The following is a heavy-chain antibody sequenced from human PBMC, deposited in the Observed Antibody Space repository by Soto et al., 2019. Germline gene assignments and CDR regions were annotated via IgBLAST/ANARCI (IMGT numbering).Heavy chain of an antibody. Sequence: QVPLVQSGAEVKKPGASVKVSCKASGYTFSNCAMHWARQAPGQRLEWMGWINAGNGNTKYSQNFQGRLTITRDTFASTAYMELSSLRSEDTAVYYCARDPVGATPLNWFDPWGQGTLVTVSS. CDR3: ARDPVGATPLNWFDP. V-gene: IGHV1-3*01. CDR1: GYTFSNCA. CDR2: INAGNGNT. D-gene: IGHD1-26*01. J-gene: IGHJ5*02.